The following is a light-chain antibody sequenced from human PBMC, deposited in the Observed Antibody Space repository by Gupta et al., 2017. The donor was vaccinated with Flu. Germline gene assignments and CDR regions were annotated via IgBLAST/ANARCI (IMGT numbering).Light chain of an antibody. Sequence: CTGTGSDIGGYNYVYWYQQHPGKAPKLLIFEVSNRPAGVSARFSGSKYGATASMTIAGLQAEEEADYYCSSYTNTNNLVLFGGGTKLTVL. CDR2: EVS. CDR3: SSYTNTNNLVL. CDR1: GSDIGGYNY. J-gene: IGLJ2*01. V-gene: IGLV2-14*01.